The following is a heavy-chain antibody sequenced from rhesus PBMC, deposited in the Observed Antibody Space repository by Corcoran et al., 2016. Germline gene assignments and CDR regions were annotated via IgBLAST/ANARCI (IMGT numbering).Heavy chain of an antibody. CDR3: ARVGEYSNYFDY. D-gene: IGHD4-23*01. CDR1: GGSISDDYY. J-gene: IGHJ4*01. V-gene: IGHV4-106*01. Sequence: QVQLQESGPGLVKPSETLSLTCAVSGGSISDDYYWSWIRQPPGKGLVWIGYIYGSGGGTNYNPSLKNRVTISIDTSKNQCSLKLSSVTAADTAVYYCARVGEYSNYFDYWGQGVLVTVSS. CDR2: IYGSGGGT.